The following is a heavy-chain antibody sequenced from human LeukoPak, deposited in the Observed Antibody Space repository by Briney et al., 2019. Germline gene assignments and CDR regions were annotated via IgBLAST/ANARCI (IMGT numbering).Heavy chain of an antibody. J-gene: IGHJ4*02. V-gene: IGHV2-5*02. CDR1: GFSLSTSGVG. CDR3: AMGMVDYYDSSGYSN. Sequence: SGPTLVKPTQTLTLTCTFSGFSLSTSGVGVGWIRQPPGEALEWLALIYWDDDKRYSPSLKSRLTITKDTSKNQVVLTMTNMDPVDTATYYCAMGMVDYYDSSGYSNWGQGTLVTVSS. D-gene: IGHD3-22*01. CDR2: IYWDDDK.